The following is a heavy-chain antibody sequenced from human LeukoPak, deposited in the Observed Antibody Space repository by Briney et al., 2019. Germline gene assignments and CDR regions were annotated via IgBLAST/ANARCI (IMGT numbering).Heavy chain of an antibody. CDR3: ARLPVRGVGGYYQDQYMDV. CDR2: INHSGST. CDR1: GGSSSGYY. Sequence: SETLSLTCAVYGGSSSGYYWSWIRQSPGKGLEWIGEINHSGSTKYNPSLKSRVTISVDTSKNQFSLKLSSVTAADTAVYYCARLPVRGVGGYYQDQYMDVWGKGTTVTVSS. V-gene: IGHV4-34*01. D-gene: IGHD3-10*01. J-gene: IGHJ6*03.